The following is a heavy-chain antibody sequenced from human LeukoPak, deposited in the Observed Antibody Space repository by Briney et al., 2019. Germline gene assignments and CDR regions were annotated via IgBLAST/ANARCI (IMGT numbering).Heavy chain of an antibody. CDR1: GGSISSGSYY. CDR3: ARSAAGNYYYYGMDV. V-gene: IGHV4-39*01. J-gene: IGHJ6*02. Sequence: SETLSLTCTVSGGSISSGSYYCGWIRQPPGKGLEWIGSVYYTGSTYYNPSLKSRVTISVDTSKNQFSLKLSSVTAADTAVYYRARSAAGNYYYYGMDVWGQGTTVTVSS. CDR2: VYYTGST. D-gene: IGHD6-19*01.